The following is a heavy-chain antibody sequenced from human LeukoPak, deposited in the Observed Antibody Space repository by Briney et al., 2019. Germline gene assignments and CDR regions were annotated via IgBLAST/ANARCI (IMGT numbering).Heavy chain of an antibody. D-gene: IGHD3-3*01. Sequence: GGSLRLSCAASGFTFSSSWMHWVRQAPGKGLVWVSRINSDMSTTNYADSVKGRFTVSRDNTKNTLYLQMNGLRAEDTAVYYCARAGHIDFSGAYDIWGQGTMVTVSS. CDR1: GFTFSSSW. CDR2: INSDMSTT. CDR3: ARAGHIDFSGAYDI. V-gene: IGHV3-74*01. J-gene: IGHJ3*02.